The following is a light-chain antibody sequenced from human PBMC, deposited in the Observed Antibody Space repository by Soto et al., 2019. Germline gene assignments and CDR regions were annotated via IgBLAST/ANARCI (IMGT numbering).Light chain of an antibody. Sequence: EIVLTQSPGTLSLSPGERATLSCRTSQSVSDSQLAWYQQKPGQAPRLLIYGVSSRATTIPDRFSGSGSGTDFTLTINRVEPDDFAVYYCQQYTQALWTFGPGTKVEIK. CDR3: QQYTQALWT. CDR1: QSVSDSQ. V-gene: IGKV3-20*01. CDR2: GVS. J-gene: IGKJ1*01.